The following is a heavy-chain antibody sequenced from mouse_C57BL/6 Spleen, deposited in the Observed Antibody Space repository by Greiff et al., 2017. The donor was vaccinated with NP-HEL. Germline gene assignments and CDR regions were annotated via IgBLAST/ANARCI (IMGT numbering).Heavy chain of an antibody. CDR1: GFTFSSYG. CDR3: ARHRGHDSGYVAFYY. J-gene: IGHJ2*01. CDR2: ISSGGSYT. Sequence: EVKVVESGGDLVKPGGSLKLSCAASGFTFSSYGMSWVRQTPDKRLEWVATISSGGSYTYYPDRVKGRFTITRDNAKNTLYLQMSSLKSEYTAMYYCARHRGHDSGYVAFYYWGQGTTLTVSS. V-gene: IGHV5-6*01. D-gene: IGHD3-1*01.